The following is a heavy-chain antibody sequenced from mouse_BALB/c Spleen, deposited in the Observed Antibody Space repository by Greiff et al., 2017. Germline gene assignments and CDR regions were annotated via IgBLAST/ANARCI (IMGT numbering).Heavy chain of an antibody. CDR2: IDPETGGT. J-gene: IGHJ2*01. CDR1: GYTFTDYE. CDR3: TRSSFDY. Sequence: QVQLQQSEAELVRPGASVTLSCKASGYTFTDYEMHWVKQTPVHGLEWIGAIDPETGGTAYNQKFKGKATLTADKSSSTAYMELRSLTSEDSAVYYCTRSSFDYWGQGTTLTVSS. V-gene: IGHV1-15*01.